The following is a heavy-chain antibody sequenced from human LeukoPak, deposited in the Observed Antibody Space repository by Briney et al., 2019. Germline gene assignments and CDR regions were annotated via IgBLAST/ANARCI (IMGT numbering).Heavy chain of an antibody. D-gene: IGHD4-17*01. Sequence: SSETLSLTCAVNGGSFSGYYWSWIRQPPGKGLEWIGEINHSGSTNYNPSLKSRVTISVDTSKNQFSLKLSSVTAADTAVYYCARGQAETDYGDYGGYWGQGTLVTVSS. J-gene: IGHJ4*02. CDR1: GGSFSGYY. CDR3: ARGQAETDYGDYGGY. V-gene: IGHV4-34*01. CDR2: INHSGST.